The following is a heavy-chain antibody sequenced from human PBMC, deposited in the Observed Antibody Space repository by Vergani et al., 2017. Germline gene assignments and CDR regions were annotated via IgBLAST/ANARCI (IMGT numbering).Heavy chain of an antibody. D-gene: IGHD6-6*01. J-gene: IGHJ4*02. CDR2: IDSSRGTI. CDR3: ARDHPFGSSYFFDY. CDR1: GFIFSGYS. V-gene: IGHV3-48*02. Sequence: EVQLVESGGGLVQAGGSLRISCTASGFIFSGYSMNWVRQAPGKGLEWISYIDSSRGTIYYADAVKGRFTISRDNVKNSLFLQMNSLRDEDTAEYYCARDHPFGSSYFFDYWGQGTLVTVSS.